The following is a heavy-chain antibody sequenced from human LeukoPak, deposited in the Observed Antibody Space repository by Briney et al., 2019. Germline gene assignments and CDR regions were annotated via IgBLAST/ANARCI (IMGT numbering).Heavy chain of an antibody. Sequence: SESLSLTCTVSGGSISSYYWSWIRQPPGKGREWIGSINYSGNTTYNPSLKSRVTISVDTSKNQVSLRLSSVTATDTAVYYCARPYDTSGYYHAFDIWGQGTMVTVSS. D-gene: IGHD3-22*01. CDR1: GGSISSYY. CDR3: ARPYDTSGYYHAFDI. V-gene: IGHV4-59*08. J-gene: IGHJ3*02. CDR2: INYSGNT.